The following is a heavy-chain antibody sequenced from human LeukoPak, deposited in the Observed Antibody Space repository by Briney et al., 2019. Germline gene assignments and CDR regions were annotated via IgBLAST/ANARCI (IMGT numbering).Heavy chain of an antibody. CDR1: GGSFSGYY. J-gene: IGHJ6*03. CDR3: ARGTRGDYVYHRGNFRRMVYYYYMDV. V-gene: IGHV4-34*01. Sequence: KPSETLSLTCAVYGGSFSGYYWSWIRQPPGKGLEWIGEINHSGSTNYNPSLKSRVSISVDTSKNQFSLKLSSVTAADTAVYYCARGTRGDYVYHRGNFRRMVYYYYMDVWGKGTTVTVSS. CDR2: INHSGST. D-gene: IGHD4-17*01.